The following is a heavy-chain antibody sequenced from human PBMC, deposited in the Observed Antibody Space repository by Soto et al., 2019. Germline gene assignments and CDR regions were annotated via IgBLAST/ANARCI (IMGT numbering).Heavy chain of an antibody. D-gene: IGHD2-2*01. J-gene: IGHJ6*02. CDR2: ISDDGDST. CDR3: AKSLSTAVNYGLDV. CDR1: GFTFSDNA. V-gene: IGHV3-23*01. Sequence: EVQLLESGGCLVQPGGSLRLSCGASGFTFSDNAMTWVRQAPGKGLEWVSSISDDGDSTYYADSVKGRFAVSRDNSKNTLFLHMNSLGAEDTAVYYCAKSLSTAVNYGLDVWGQGTSVTVSS.